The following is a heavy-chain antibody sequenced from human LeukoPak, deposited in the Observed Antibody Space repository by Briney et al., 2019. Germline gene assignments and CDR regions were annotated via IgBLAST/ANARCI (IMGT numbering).Heavy chain of an antibody. CDR3: ARVRGDYGEDYYYYYMDV. Sequence: PSQTLSLTCTVSGGSISSGSYSWSWIRQPARKGLEWIGRIYTSGSTNYNPSLKSRVTISVDTSKNQFSLKLSSVTAADTAVYYCARVRGDYGEDYYYYYMDVWGKGTTVTISS. V-gene: IGHV4-61*02. CDR1: GGSISSGSYS. CDR2: IYTSGST. J-gene: IGHJ6*03. D-gene: IGHD4-17*01.